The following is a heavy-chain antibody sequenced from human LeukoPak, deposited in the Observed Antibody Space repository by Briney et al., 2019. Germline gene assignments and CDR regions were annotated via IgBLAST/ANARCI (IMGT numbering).Heavy chain of an antibody. CDR3: ATGQYCSGNRCYSGTFDI. CDR1: GGSISSYY. J-gene: IGHJ3*02. CDR2: INYSGST. V-gene: IGHV4-59*01. Sequence: SETLSLTCTVSGGSISSYYWSWIRQPPGKGLEWIRYINYSGSTNYNPSLKSRVTMSVDTSKHQFSLKLSSVTAADTAVYYCATGQYCSGNRCYSGTFDIWGQGTMVTVSS. D-gene: IGHD2-15*01.